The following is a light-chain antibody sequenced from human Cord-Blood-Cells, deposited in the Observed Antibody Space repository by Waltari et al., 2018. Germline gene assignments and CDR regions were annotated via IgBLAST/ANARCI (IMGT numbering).Light chain of an antibody. Sequence: QSALTQPRPVSGSPGQSVTTSCTGTSSDVGGYNYVSWYQQHPGKAPKLMIYDVSKRPSGVPDRFSGSKSGNTASLTISGLQAEDEADYYCCSYAGSYTRYVFGTGTKVTVL. CDR3: CSYAGSYTRYV. CDR2: DVS. CDR1: SSDVGGYNY. J-gene: IGLJ1*01. V-gene: IGLV2-11*01.